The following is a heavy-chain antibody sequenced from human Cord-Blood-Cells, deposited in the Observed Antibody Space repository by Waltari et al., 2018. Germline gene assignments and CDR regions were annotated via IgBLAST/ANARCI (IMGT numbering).Heavy chain of an antibody. D-gene: IGHD3-16*01. J-gene: IGHJ3*02. CDR3: VTERGLNDAFDI. CDR2: MNPNSGNT. Sequence: QVQLVQSGAEVKKPGASVKVSCKAYGYSFTSYAINWVRQATGQGLEWMGWMNPNSGNTGYAQKFQGRVTMTRNTSISTAYMELSSLRSEDTAVYYCVTERGLNDAFDIWGQGTMVTVSS. CDR1: GYSFTSYA. V-gene: IGHV1-8*01.